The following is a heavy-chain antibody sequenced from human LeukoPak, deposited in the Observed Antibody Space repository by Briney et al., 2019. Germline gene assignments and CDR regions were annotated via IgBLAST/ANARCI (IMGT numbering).Heavy chain of an antibody. CDR1: GYSISSGYY. D-gene: IGHD3-22*01. Sequence: SETLSLTCTVSGYSISSGYYWGWIRQPPGKGLEWIGSIYHSGSTYYNPSLKSRVTISVDTSKNQFSLKLSSVTAADTAVYYCARSSERKYYFDYWGQGTLVTVSS. J-gene: IGHJ4*02. V-gene: IGHV4-38-2*02. CDR3: ARSSERKYYFDY. CDR2: IYHSGST.